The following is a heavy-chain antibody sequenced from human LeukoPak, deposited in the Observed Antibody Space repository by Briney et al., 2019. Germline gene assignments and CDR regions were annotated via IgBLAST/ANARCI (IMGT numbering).Heavy chain of an antibody. V-gene: IGHV1-24*01. CDR2: FDPEDGET. CDR3: ATGPKWLRYAYNRFDP. D-gene: IGHD5-12*01. Sequence: GASVKVSCKVSGYTLTELSMHWVRQAPGKGLEWMGGFDPEDGETIYAQKFQGRVTMTEDTSTDTAYMELSSLRSEDTAVYYCATGPKWLRYAYNRFDPWGQGTLVTVSS. J-gene: IGHJ5*02. CDR1: GYTLTELS.